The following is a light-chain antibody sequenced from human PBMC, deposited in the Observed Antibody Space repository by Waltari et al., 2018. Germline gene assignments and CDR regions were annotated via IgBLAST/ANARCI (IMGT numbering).Light chain of an antibody. CDR3: QAWDSSTGV. Sequence: SYELTQPPSVSVSPGPTASLTCSGDKLGDQSACWYQQKPGQSPVLVISQDSKRPSGIPERFSGSNSGNTATLTISGTQAMDEADYYCQAWDSSTGVFGGGTKLTVL. CDR1: KLGDQS. CDR2: QDS. V-gene: IGLV3-1*01. J-gene: IGLJ2*01.